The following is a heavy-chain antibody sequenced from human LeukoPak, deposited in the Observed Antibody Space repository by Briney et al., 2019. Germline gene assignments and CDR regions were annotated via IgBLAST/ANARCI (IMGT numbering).Heavy chain of an antibody. D-gene: IGHD2-15*01. J-gene: IGHJ5*02. CDR3: AKSYQLLPAWFDP. V-gene: IGHV3-30*18. Sequence: PGKSLRLSCAASGFTFNNYGMHWVRQAPSKGLEWVAVISYDGRNIHYPDSVKGRFTISRDNAKNSLYLQMNSLRAEDTALYYCAKSYQLLPAWFDPWGQGTLVTVSS. CDR1: GFTFNNYG. CDR2: ISYDGRNI.